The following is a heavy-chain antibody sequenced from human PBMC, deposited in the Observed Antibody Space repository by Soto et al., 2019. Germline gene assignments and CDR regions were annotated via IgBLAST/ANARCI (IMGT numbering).Heavy chain of an antibody. J-gene: IGHJ4*02. CDR2: IYDSGST. D-gene: IGHD3-22*01. CDR3: AREDSSGYYGYFDY. Sequence: SETLSLTCTVSGGFISSYYWSCIRQPPGKGLEWIGYIYDSGSTNYNPSLGSRVTISEDTSKNQFSLKLSSVTAADTAIYYCAREDSSGYYGYFDYWGQGTLVTVS. CDR1: GGFISSYY. V-gene: IGHV4-59*01.